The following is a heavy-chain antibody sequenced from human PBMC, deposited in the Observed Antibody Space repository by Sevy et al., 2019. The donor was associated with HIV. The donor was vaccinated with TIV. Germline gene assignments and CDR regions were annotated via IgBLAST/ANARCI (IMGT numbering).Heavy chain of an antibody. D-gene: IGHD4-17*01. CDR2: ISNSGSAK. J-gene: IGHJ4*02. CDR1: GFPFGSYE. Sequence: GGSLRLSCTASGFPFGSYEMNWVRQAPGKGLEWVSYISNSGSAKYYSDSVRGRFTISRDNAKNSLYLQMNSLRAEDTSVYYCARDLPPSATTVAHFDYWGRGTLVTVSS. V-gene: IGHV3-48*03. CDR3: ARDLPPSATTVAHFDY.